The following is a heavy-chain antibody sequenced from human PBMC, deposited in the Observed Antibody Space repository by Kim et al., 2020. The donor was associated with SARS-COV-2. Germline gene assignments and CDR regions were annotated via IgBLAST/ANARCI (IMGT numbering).Heavy chain of an antibody. CDR2: ISGSGYNT. Sequence: GGSLRLSCAASGFTFSSYAMTWVRQAPGKGLEWVSAISGSGYNTYYADSVRDRFTISRDSSQNTVFLQVTSLRDDDTAVYYCAKDRAAAEGTGQFDYWGQGTLVTVSS. CDR1: GFTFSSYA. V-gene: IGHV3-23*01. J-gene: IGHJ4*02. D-gene: IGHD6-13*01. CDR3: AKDRAAAEGTGQFDY.